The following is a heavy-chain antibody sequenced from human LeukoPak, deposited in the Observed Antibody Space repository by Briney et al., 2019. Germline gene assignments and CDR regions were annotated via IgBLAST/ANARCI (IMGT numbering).Heavy chain of an antibody. V-gene: IGHV3-21*01. CDR2: ISSSSYI. J-gene: IGHJ4*02. CDR3: ARDEPSGSVVDY. Sequence: GGSLRLSCAASGFTFSSYSMNWVRQAPGKGLEWVSSISSSSYIYYADSVKGRFTISRDNAKNTLFLQMNSLTVEDTAVYYCARDEPSGSVVDYWGQGALVTVSS. D-gene: IGHD1-26*01. CDR1: GFTFSSYS.